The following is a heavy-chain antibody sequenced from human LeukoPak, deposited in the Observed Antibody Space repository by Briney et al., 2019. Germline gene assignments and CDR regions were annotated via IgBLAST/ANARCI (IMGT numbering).Heavy chain of an antibody. D-gene: IGHD3-22*01. CDR3: ARSYDSSGYSVDY. Sequence: GGSLRLSCAASGFTVSSNYMSWVRQAPGKGPEWVSVIYSGGSTYYADSVKGRFTISRDDSKNTLYLQMNSLRAEDTAVYYCARSYDSSGYSVDYWGQGTLVTVSS. CDR2: IYSGGST. J-gene: IGHJ4*02. V-gene: IGHV3-66*01. CDR1: GFTVSSNY.